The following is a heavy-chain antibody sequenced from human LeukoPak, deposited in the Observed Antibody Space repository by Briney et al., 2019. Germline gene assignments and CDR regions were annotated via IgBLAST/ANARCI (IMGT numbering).Heavy chain of an antibody. CDR1: RFTFSTCV. Sequence: GGSLRLSCAASRFTFSTCVMTWVRQAPGKGLEWVSSISGSAGNTYYADSVKGRFTISRDNSKNTLYLQMNSLRAEDTAVYYCAKNPTGYPNWFDLWGQRTLVTVSS. CDR2: ISGSAGNT. V-gene: IGHV3-23*01. D-gene: IGHD3-9*01. CDR3: AKNPTGYPNWFDL. J-gene: IGHJ5*02.